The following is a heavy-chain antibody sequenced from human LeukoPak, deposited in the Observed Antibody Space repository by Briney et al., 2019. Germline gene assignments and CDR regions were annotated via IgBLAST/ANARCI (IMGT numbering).Heavy chain of an antibody. V-gene: IGHV3-43*01. CDR1: GFTFNDYT. CDR2: ISWDGGNT. Sequence: GGSLRLSCAASGFTFNDYTMHWVRQAPGKGLEWVSLISWDGGNTYYADSVKGRFTISRDNNKNSLYLQMNSLRTEDTALYYCAKDQDYGGNSGYLQYWGQGTLVTVSS. D-gene: IGHD4-23*01. J-gene: IGHJ1*01. CDR3: AKDQDYGGNSGYLQY.